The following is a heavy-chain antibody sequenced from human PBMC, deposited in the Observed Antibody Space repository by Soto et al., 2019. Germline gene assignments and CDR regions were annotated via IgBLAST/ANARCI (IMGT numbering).Heavy chain of an antibody. V-gene: IGHV3-30*18. CDR1: GFTFSSYG. J-gene: IGHJ4*02. CDR2: ISYDGSNK. D-gene: IGHD3-9*01. CDR3: AKDLDSTYYDILTGSPLGY. Sequence: GGSLRLSCAASGFTFSSYGMHWVRQAPGKGLEWVAVISYDGSNKYYADSVKGRFTISRDNSKNTLYLQMNSLRAEDTAVYYCAKDLDSTYYDILTGSPLGYWGQGTLVTVSS.